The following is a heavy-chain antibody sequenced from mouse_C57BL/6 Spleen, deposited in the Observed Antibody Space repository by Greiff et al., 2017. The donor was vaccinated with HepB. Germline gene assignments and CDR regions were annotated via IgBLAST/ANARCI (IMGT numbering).Heavy chain of an antibody. V-gene: IGHV1-80*01. D-gene: IGHD2-1*01. Sequence: VQLVESGAELVKPGASVKISCKASGYAFSSYWMNWVKQRPGKGLEWIGQIYPGDGDTNYNGKFKGKATLTADESSSTAYMQLSSLTSEDSAVYFCARGAALYGNYEAWFAYWGQGTLVTVSA. J-gene: IGHJ3*01. CDR2: IYPGDGDT. CDR3: ARGAALYGNYEAWFAY. CDR1: GYAFSSYW.